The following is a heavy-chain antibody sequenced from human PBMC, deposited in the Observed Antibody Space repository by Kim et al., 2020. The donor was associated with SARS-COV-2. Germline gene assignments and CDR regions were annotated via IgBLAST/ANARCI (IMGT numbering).Heavy chain of an antibody. V-gene: IGHV3-11*04. D-gene: IGHD3-22*01. CDR2: ISSSGSTI. CDR3: ARELRITMIVVALDY. CDR1: GFTFSDYY. Sequence: GGSLRLSCAASGFTFSDYYMSWIRQAPGKGLEWVSYISSSGSTIYYADSVKGRFTISRDNAKNSLYLQMNSLRAEDTAVYYCARELRITMIVVALDYWGQGTLVTVSS. J-gene: IGHJ4*02.